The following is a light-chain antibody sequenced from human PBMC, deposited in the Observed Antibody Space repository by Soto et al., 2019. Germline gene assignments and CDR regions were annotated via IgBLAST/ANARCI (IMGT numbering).Light chain of an antibody. CDR1: QGISGW. CDR3: QQTHTFPIT. Sequence: DIQMTQSPSSVSASVGDRVTITCRASQGISGWLAWYQQKPGKAPKLLIYLASRLQTGVPSRFSGSGSGTEFALTISSLQPEDFATYYCQQTHTFPITFGGGTRVEIK. V-gene: IGKV1-12*01. J-gene: IGKJ4*01. CDR2: LAS.